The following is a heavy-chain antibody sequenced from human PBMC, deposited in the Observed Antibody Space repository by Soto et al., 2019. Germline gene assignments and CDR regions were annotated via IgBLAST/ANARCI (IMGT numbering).Heavy chain of an antibody. CDR1: GFSVSSSH. D-gene: IGHD3-10*01. CDR2: IYSGGAT. CDR3: ARVGPYDSGRYMFRYNWFDP. J-gene: IGHJ5*02. V-gene: IGHV3-53*01. Sequence: EVQLVDSGGGLVQPGGSLRLSCAAAGFSVSSSHMNWVRQAPGKGLEWISVIYSGGATYYAVSVNGRFTMSRDKSKNTVYLQMNSLRAEDTAVYYCARVGPYDSGRYMFRYNWFDPWGQGTLVTVSS.